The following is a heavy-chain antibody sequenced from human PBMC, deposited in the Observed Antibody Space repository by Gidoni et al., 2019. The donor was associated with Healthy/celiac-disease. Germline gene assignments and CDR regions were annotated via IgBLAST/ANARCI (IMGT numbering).Heavy chain of an antibody. J-gene: IGHJ5*02. D-gene: IGHD5-18*01. CDR2: INAGNGNT. Sequence: QVQLVQSGAEVKKPGASVKVSCKASGYTFTSYAMHWVRQAPGQRLEWMGWINAGNGNTKYSQKFQGRVTITRDTSASTAYMELSSLRSEDTAVYYCARDRGEMVTLSDNWFDPWGQGTLVTVSS. V-gene: IGHV1-3*01. CDR3: ARDRGEMVTLSDNWFDP. CDR1: GYTFTSYA.